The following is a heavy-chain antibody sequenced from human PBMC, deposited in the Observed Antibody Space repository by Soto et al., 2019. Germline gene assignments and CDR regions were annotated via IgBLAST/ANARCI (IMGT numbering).Heavy chain of an antibody. CDR1: GGSISSGGYY. V-gene: IGHV4-31*03. D-gene: IGHD2-2*01. J-gene: IGHJ5*02. CDR2: IYYSGST. Sequence: QVQLQESGPGLVKPSHTLSLTCTVSGGSISSGGYYWSWIRQHPGKGLEWIGYIYYSGSTYYNASLNSRVTISVDTSKNQFSLKLSSVTAADTAVYYCVRHGYCSSTSCYACFDPWGQGTLVTVSS. CDR3: VRHGYCSSTSCYACFDP.